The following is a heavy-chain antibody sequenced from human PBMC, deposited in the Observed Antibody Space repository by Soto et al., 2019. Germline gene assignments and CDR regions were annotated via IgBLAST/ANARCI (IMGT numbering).Heavy chain of an antibody. CDR3: AKGSFRMTTGFPGY. CDR1: GFTFSSYA. V-gene: IGHV3-23*01. CDR2: ISGSGGST. D-gene: IGHD4-17*01. Sequence: GGSLRLSCAASGFTFSSYAMSWVRQAPGKGLEWVSAISGSGGSTYYADSVKGRFTISRDNSKNTLYLQMNSLRAEDTAVYYCAKGSFRMTTGFPGYWGQGTLVTVSS. J-gene: IGHJ4*02.